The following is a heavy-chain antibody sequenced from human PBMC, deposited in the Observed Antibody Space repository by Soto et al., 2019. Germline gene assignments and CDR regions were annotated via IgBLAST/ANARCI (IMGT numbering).Heavy chain of an antibody. CDR3: AKDTLNYCTNGVCYTVSDYYYYYGMDV. D-gene: IGHD2-8*01. J-gene: IGHJ6*02. CDR2: ISYDGSNK. Sequence: GGSLRLSCAASGFTFSSYGMHWVRQAPGKGLEWVAVISYDGSNKYYADSVKGRFTISRDNSKNTLYLQMNSLRAEDTAVYYCAKDTLNYCTNGVCYTVSDYYYYYGMDVWGQGTTVTVSS. V-gene: IGHV3-30*18. CDR1: GFTFSSYG.